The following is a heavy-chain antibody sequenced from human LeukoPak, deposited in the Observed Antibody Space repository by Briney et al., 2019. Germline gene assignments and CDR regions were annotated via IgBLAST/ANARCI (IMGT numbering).Heavy chain of an antibody. J-gene: IGHJ4*02. D-gene: IGHD6-25*01. CDR3: TRVATAGTWTDY. CDR1: GFTFSDYG. V-gene: IGHV3-33*03. CDR2: IWSGGSIA. Sequence: GGSLRPSCAASGFTFSDYGMQWVRQAPGKGLECLSVIWSGGSIADYAESVRGRFTISRDNSKNTVYLQMNSLRAEDTAIYFCTRVATAGTWTDYWGQGTLVTVSS.